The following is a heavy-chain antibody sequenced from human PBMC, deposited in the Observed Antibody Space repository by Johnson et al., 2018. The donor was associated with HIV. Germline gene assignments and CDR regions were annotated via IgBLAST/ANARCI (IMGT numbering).Heavy chain of an antibody. CDR2: INWNSGSR. Sequence: VQLVESGGGLVQPGGSLRLSCAASGFTFSSYAMSWVRQAPGKGPEWVSGINWNSGSRGYADSVKGRFTISRDNAKSSLYLQMNSLRVEDAAVYYCARDSGPSDFWSGYRLVVAFNIWGQGTMVTVSS. CDR3: ARDSGPSDFWSGYRLVVAFNI. J-gene: IGHJ3*02. D-gene: IGHD3-3*01. CDR1: GFTFSSYA. V-gene: IGHV3-20*04.